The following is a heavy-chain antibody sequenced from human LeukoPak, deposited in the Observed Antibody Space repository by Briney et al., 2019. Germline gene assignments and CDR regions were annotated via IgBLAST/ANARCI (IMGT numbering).Heavy chain of an antibody. Sequence: PSETLSLTCSVSGGSISSRSYYWGWIRQPPGKGLEWIGSIYYSGSTYYNPSLKSRVTISVDTSKNQFSLKLSSVTAADTAVYYCARQLPYYDILTAPSQFDPWGQGTLVTVSS. V-gene: IGHV4-39*01. CDR2: IYYSGST. CDR1: GGSISSRSYY. J-gene: IGHJ5*02. CDR3: ARQLPYYDILTAPSQFDP. D-gene: IGHD3-9*01.